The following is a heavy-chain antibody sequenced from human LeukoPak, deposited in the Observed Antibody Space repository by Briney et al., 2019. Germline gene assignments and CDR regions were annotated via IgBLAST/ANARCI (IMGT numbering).Heavy chain of an antibody. CDR3: ARQNGPWLSFDY. Sequence: ASVKVSCKASGGTFSSYAISWVRQAPRQGLEWMGWMNPNSGNTGYAQKFQGRVTMTRNTSISTAYMELSSLRSEDTAVYYCARQNGPWLSFDYWGQGTLVTVSS. D-gene: IGHD3-9*01. J-gene: IGHJ4*02. CDR1: GGTFSSYA. V-gene: IGHV1-8*02. CDR2: MNPNSGNT.